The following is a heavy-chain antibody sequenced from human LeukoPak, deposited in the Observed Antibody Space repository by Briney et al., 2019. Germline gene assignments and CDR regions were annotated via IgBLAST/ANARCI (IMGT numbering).Heavy chain of an antibody. V-gene: IGHV4-34*01. CDR1: GGSFSSHY. Sequence: SETLSLTCGVSGGSFSSHYWTWIRQPPGKGLEWIGEINPRGSTNYNPSLESRVTVSAHTSRIQLSLSLTSVTAADSAVYFCARGLRQGSAWSWGPKEKSYQYMDVWGTGTTVIVSS. J-gene: IGHJ6*04. D-gene: IGHD6-19*01. CDR2: INPRGST. CDR3: ARGLRQGSAWSWGPKEKSYQYMDV.